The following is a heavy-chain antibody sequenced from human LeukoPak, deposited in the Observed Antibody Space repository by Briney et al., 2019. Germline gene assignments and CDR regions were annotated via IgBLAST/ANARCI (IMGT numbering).Heavy chain of an antibody. V-gene: IGHV1-69*04. Sequence: SVKVSCKASGGTFSRYAISWVRQAPGQGLEWMGRIIPILGIANYAQKFQGRVTITADKSTSTAYMELSSLRSEDTAVYYCARDRGTGLFDYWGQGTLVTVSS. D-gene: IGHD2-8*02. J-gene: IGHJ4*02. CDR3: ARDRGTGLFDY. CDR2: IIPILGIA. CDR1: GGTFSRYA.